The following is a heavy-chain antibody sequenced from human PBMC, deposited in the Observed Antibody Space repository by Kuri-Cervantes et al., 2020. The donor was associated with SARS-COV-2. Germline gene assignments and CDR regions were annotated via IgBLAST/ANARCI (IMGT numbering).Heavy chain of an antibody. Sequence: GGSLRLSCAASGFPVASNYINWVRQAPEKGLEWVSSIYSGGSTHYAESLKGRFTISRDTSKNTVYLQMNSLRGEDTGVYYCVKDLVRGVPAAILWGQGTLVTVSS. CDR1: GFPVASNY. J-gene: IGHJ4*02. CDR3: VKDLVRGVPAAIL. V-gene: IGHV3-66*01. CDR2: IYSGGST. D-gene: IGHD2-2*01.